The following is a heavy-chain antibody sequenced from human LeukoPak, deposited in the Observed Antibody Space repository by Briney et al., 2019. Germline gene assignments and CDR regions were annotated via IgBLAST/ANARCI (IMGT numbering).Heavy chain of an antibody. D-gene: IGHD3-3*01. CDR2: IRYDGSNK. CDR1: GFTFSSYG. V-gene: IGHV3-30*02. J-gene: IGHJ5*02. CDR3: AKDQVEWLPRGNWFDP. Sequence: GGSLRLSCAASGFTFSSYGMHWVRQAPGKGLEWVAFIRYDGSNKYYAASVKGRFTISRDNSKNTLYLQMNSLRAEDTAVYYCAKDQVEWLPRGNWFDPWGQGTLVTVSS.